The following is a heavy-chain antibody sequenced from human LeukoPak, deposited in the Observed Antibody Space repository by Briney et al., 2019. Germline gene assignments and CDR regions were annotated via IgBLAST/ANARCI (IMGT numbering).Heavy chain of an antibody. J-gene: IGHJ1*01. CDR3: ATSAGVLRYFDWLLYFQH. CDR2: IYYSGST. V-gene: IGHV4-39*01. CDR1: GGSISSSSYY. Sequence: SETLSLTCTVSGGSISSSSYYWGWIRQPPGKGLEWIGSIYYSGSTYYNPSLKSRVTISVDTSKNQFSLMLSSVTAADTAVYYCATSAGVLRYFDWLLYFQHWGQGTLVTVSS. D-gene: IGHD3-9*01.